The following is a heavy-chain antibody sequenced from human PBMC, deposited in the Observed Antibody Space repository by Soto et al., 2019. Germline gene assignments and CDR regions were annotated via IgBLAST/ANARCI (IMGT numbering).Heavy chain of an antibody. Sequence: SVKVSCKASGGTFSSYAISWVRQAPGQGLEWMGGIIPIFGTANYAQKFQGRVTITADESTSTAYMELSSLRSEDTAVYYCAVKARARYYYYAMDVWGQGTTVTVSS. CDR3: AVKARARYYYYAMDV. J-gene: IGHJ6*02. CDR1: GGTFSSYA. V-gene: IGHV1-69*13. CDR2: IIPIFGTA.